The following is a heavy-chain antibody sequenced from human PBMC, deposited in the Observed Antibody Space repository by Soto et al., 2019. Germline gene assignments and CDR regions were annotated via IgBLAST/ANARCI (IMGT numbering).Heavy chain of an antibody. V-gene: IGHV4-4*02. CDR3: ARPWGGWYGDAFDI. J-gene: IGHJ3*02. D-gene: IGHD6-19*01. CDR2: IYHSGST. Sequence: LSLTCAVSVGSISSSSWWSWVRHPPGKGLEWIGEIYHSGSTNYNPSLKSRVTISVDKSKNQFSLKLSSVTAADTAVYYCARPWGGWYGDAFDIWGQGTMVTVSS. CDR1: VGSISSSSW.